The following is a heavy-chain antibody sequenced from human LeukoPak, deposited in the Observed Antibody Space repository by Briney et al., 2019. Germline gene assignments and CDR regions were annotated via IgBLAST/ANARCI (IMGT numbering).Heavy chain of an antibody. D-gene: IGHD2-2*01. V-gene: IGHV1-46*01. CDR2: INPSGGST. CDR3: ARAYCSSTSCFHRGAFDI. Sequence: GASVKASCKASGYTFTSYYMHWVRQAPGQGLEWMGIINPSGGSTSYAQKFQGRVTMTRDTSTSTVYMELSSLRSEDTAVYYCARAYCSSTSCFHRGAFDIWGQGTMVTVSS. J-gene: IGHJ3*02. CDR1: GYTFTSYY.